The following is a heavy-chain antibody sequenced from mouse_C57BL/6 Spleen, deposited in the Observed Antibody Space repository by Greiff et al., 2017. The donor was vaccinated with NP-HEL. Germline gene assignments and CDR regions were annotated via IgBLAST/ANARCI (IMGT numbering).Heavy chain of an antibody. CDR2: INPSSGYT. CDR3: ASTSTSDYAWFAY. V-gene: IGHV1-7*01. CDR1: GYTFTSYW. J-gene: IGHJ3*01. D-gene: IGHD2-4*01. Sequence: QVQLQQSGAELAKPGASVKLSCKASGYTFTSYWMHWVKQRPGQGLEWIGYINPSSGYTKYNQKFKDKATLTADKSSSTAYMQLSSLTYEDSAVYYCASTSTSDYAWFAYWGQGTLVTVSA.